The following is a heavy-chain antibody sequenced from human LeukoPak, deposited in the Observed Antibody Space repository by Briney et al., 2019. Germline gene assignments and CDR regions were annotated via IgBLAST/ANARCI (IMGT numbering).Heavy chain of an antibody. CDR1: GYSFTSYD. CDR2: MNPSSGNT. CDR3: VLADILTGYYGVDY. D-gene: IGHD3-9*01. V-gene: IGHV1-8*01. Sequence: ASVKVSCKASGYSFTSYDINWVRQATGQGLEWMGWMNPSSGNTGYAQKFQGRVAMTRSTPLTTAYMELSSLTSEDTAVYYCVLADILTGYYGVDYWGQGTLVTVSS. J-gene: IGHJ4*02.